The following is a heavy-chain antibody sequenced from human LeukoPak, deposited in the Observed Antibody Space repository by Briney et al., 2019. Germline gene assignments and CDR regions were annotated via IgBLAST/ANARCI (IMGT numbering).Heavy chain of an antibody. Sequence: ASVKVSCKASGYTFTSYGISWVRQAPGQGLEWMGWISAYNGNTNYAQKPQGRVTMTTDTSTSTAYMELRSLRSDDTAVYYCARDGVDTAMVTYYYYYYMDVWGKGTTVTVSS. J-gene: IGHJ6*03. CDR3: ARDGVDTAMVTYYYYYYMDV. V-gene: IGHV1-18*01. CDR1: GYTFTSYG. CDR2: ISAYNGNT. D-gene: IGHD5-18*01.